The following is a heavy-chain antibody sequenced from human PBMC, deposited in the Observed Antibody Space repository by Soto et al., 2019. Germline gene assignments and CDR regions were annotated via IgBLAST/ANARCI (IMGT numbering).Heavy chain of an antibody. CDR1: GFTFSSYE. J-gene: IGHJ4*02. CDR2: ISSAGDSS. CDR3: ARVYCSTTTCHVQAFDS. Sequence: EVQLVESGGGLAQPGGSVRLSCAASGFTFSSYEMNWVRQAPGRTLEWVSYISSAGDSSYYADSVKGRFTISRDNDNNSRYLQMHSLRVDDTAVYYCARVYCSTTTCHVQAFDSWGQGTLVTVSS. V-gene: IGHV3-48*03. D-gene: IGHD2-2*01.